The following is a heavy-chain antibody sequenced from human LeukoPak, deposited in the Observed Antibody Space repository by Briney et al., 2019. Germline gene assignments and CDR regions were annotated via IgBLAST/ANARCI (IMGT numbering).Heavy chain of an antibody. CDR2: ISSSGRTM. D-gene: IGHD1-26*01. J-gene: IGHJ4*02. V-gene: IGHV3-48*04. CDR1: GFTFSSYW. CDR3: ARDNYSGSRYFDH. Sequence: GGSLRLSCAAAGFTFSSYWMSWVRQAPGKGLEWVSYISSSGRTMYYADSVEGRFTVSRDNAKNSLYLQMNSLRAEDTAIYYCARDNYSGSRYFDHWGQGTLVTVSS.